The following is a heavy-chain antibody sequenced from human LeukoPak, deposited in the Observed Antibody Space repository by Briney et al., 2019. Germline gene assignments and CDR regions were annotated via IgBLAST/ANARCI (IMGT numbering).Heavy chain of an antibody. CDR3: AREKQWLVSGPGDY. J-gene: IGHJ4*02. CDR1: GYTFTTYA. V-gene: IGHV1-3*01. D-gene: IGHD6-19*01. Sequence: GASVKVSCKASGYTFTTYAMHWVRQAPGQRLEWMGWINAGNGNTKYSQKFQGRVTMTTDTSTSTAYMELRSLRSDDTAVYYCAREKQWLVSGPGDYWGQGTLVTVSS. CDR2: INAGNGNT.